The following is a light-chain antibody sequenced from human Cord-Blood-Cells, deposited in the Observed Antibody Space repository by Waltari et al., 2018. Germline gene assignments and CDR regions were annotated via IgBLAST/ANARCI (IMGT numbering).Light chain of an antibody. Sequence: QSVLTQPPSASGTPGQRVTIPCSGSSSNIGSNTVTWYQQLPGTAPKLLIHSNNKPPYGVPDRFSGSMSGHSASLAISGLQSEDEADYYWAAWDDSLNGYVFGTGTKVTVL. CDR1: SSNIGSNT. V-gene: IGLV1-44*01. CDR2: SNN. CDR3: AAWDDSLNGYV. J-gene: IGLJ1*01.